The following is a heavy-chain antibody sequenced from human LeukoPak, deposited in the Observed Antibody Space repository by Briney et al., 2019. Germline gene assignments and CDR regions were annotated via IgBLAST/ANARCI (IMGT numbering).Heavy chain of an antibody. CDR3: ASASSHRIAAGGDY. D-gene: IGHD6-13*01. Sequence: GGSLRLSCAASGFTFSNYWMHWVRHAPGKGLVWVSRINSDGSSRNYADSVKGRFTISRDNAKNTLYLQMNSLRAEDTAAYYCASASSHRIAAGGDYWGQGTLVTVSS. CDR1: GFTFSNYW. J-gene: IGHJ4*02. V-gene: IGHV3-74*01. CDR2: INSDGSSR.